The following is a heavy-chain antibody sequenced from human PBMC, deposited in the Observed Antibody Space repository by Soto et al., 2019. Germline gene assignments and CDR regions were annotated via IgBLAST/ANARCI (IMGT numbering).Heavy chain of an antibody. Sequence: PGESLKISCKGSGYSFTSYWIGWVRQMPGKGLASMGIIYPGDSDTRYSPSFQGQVTISPDKSISTAYLQWSSLKASDTAMYYCARRSSSSHTLDYWGQGTLVTVSS. D-gene: IGHD6-13*01. CDR3: ARRSSSSHTLDY. CDR2: IYPGDSDT. V-gene: IGHV5-51*01. CDR1: GYSFTSYW. J-gene: IGHJ4*02.